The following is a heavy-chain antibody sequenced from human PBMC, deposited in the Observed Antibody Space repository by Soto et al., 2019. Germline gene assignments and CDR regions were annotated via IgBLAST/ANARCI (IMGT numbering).Heavy chain of an antibody. J-gene: IGHJ4*02. CDR1: GGSFSGYY. CDR2: INHSGST. V-gene: IGHV4-34*01. D-gene: IGHD2-8*01. CDR3: ARVPKWSFDY. Sequence: QVQLQQWGAGLLKPTETLSLTCAVYGGSFSGYYWSWIRQPPGKGLEWIGEINHSGSTNYNPSLKSRVTISVDTPKNQFSLKLSSVTAADTAVYYCARVPKWSFDYWGQGTLVTVSA.